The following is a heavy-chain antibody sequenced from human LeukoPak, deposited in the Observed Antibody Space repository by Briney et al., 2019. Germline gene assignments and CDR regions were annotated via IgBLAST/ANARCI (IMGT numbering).Heavy chain of an antibody. Sequence: SETLSLTCTVSGVSISTYSWSWIRQPPGKGLEWIGYISYSGSTSYNPSLRSRVTISVDTSKNQFSLKLSSVTAADTAVYYCATDANVDLWGRGTLVTVSS. CDR1: GVSISTYS. V-gene: IGHV4-59*01. D-gene: IGHD1-1*01. CDR3: ATDANVDL. J-gene: IGHJ2*01. CDR2: ISYSGST.